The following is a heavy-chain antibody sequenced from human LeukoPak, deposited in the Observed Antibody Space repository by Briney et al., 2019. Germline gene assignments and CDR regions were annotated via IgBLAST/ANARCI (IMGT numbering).Heavy chain of an antibody. CDR2: IYYSGST. D-gene: IGHD2-15*01. CDR3: ARHLVSGYFDY. Sequence: SETLSLTCTVSGGSTSSSSYYWGWIRQPPGKGLEWIGSIYYSGSTYYNPSLKSRVTLSVDTSKNQFSLKLSSVTAADTAVYYCARHLVSGYFDYWGQGTLVTVSS. J-gene: IGHJ4*02. CDR1: GGSTSSSSYY. V-gene: IGHV4-39*01.